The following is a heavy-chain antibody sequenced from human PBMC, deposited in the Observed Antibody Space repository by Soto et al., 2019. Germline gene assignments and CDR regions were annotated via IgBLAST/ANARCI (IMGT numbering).Heavy chain of an antibody. V-gene: IGHV4-4*02. CDR3: ATRDSSRFY. CDR1: GVSMSSHDC. CDR2: SHQSGNT. J-gene: IGHJ4*02. D-gene: IGHD6-13*01. Sequence: QVQLQESGPGLVKPSGTLSLTCAVSGVSMSSHDCWTWVRQPPGKGLEWIGESHQSGNTNYNSSLESRVTISVDKSKNQFSLKLTSVTVADTAVYYCATRDSSRFYWGQGTLVTVSS.